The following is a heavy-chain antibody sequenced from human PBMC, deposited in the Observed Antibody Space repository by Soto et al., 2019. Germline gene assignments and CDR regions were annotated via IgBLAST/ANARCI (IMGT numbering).Heavy chain of an antibody. V-gene: IGHV2-70*01. D-gene: IGHD5-18*01. Sequence: GSGPTLVNPTQTLTLTCTFSGFSLSTSGMCVSWIRQPPGKALEWLALIDWDDDKYYSTSLKTRLTISKDTSKNQVVLTMTNMDPVDTATYYCARFTAMVTKGLLPEYYFDYWGQGTLVTVSS. CDR3: ARFTAMVTKGLLPEYYFDY. CDR2: IDWDDDK. J-gene: IGHJ4*02. CDR1: GFSLSTSGMC.